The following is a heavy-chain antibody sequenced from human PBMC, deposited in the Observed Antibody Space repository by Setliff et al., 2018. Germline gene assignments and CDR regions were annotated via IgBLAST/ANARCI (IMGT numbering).Heavy chain of an antibody. J-gene: IGHJ4*02. CDR1: GGSITSDY. Sequence: SETLSLTCSVSGGSITSDYWSWIRQPPGKGLEWIGYMYDSGRTNYNPSLKSRVTISTGTSKNQFSLKPNSVTAADTAVYYCTRGDTSTFWDWGQGTLVTVSS. CDR3: TRGDTSTFWD. V-gene: IGHV4-59*01. CDR2: MYDSGRT. D-gene: IGHD3-16*01.